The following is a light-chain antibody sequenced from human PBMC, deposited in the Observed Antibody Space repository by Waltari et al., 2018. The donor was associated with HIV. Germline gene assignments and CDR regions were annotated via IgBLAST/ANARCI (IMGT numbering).Light chain of an antibody. Sequence: QSAPTQSPSASVAPGQRVTVSCTGRSSNIGSGYDVHWYQQFPGTPPKLLIYGNRNRPSGVPDRFSGSKSGTSASLAVTGLQAEDEADYYCQSYDSSLSGGVFGGGTKLTVL. J-gene: IGLJ3*02. V-gene: IGLV1-40*01. CDR3: QSYDSSLSGGV. CDR1: SSNIGSGYD. CDR2: GNR.